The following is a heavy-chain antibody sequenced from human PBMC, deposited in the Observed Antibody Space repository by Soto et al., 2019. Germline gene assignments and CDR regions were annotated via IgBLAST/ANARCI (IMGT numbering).Heavy chain of an antibody. V-gene: IGHV1-2*04. Sequence: ASVKVSCKASGYTFTGYYMHWVRQAPGQGLEWMGWINPNSGGTNYAQKFQGWVTMTRDTSISTAYMELSRLRSDDTAVYYCAIILNDYDSSGYDYWGQGTLVTVSA. CDR3: AIILNDYDSSGYDY. J-gene: IGHJ4*02. CDR1: GYTFTGYY. D-gene: IGHD3-22*01. CDR2: INPNSGGT.